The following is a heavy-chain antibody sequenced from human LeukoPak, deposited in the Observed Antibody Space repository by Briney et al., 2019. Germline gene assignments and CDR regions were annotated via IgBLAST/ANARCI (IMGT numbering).Heavy chain of an antibody. CDR3: ARGRDYFPIDY. D-gene: IGHD2/OR15-2a*01. J-gene: IGHJ4*02. CDR1: GFTFSSSH. V-gene: IGHV3-53*01. Sequence: GGSLRLSCAASGFTFSSSHMTWVRQTPGKGLVWVSVTYGGGNTDYADSVKGRFTISRDNSRNTLYLQMSSLRVEDTAIYYCARGRDYFPIDYWGQGTFVIVSS. CDR2: TYGGGNT.